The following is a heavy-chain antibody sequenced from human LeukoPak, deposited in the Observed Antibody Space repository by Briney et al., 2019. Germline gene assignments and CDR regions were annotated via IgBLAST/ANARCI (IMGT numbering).Heavy chain of an antibody. D-gene: IGHD3-3*01. CDR3: ARAHPLTIRSLDY. V-gene: IGHV3-21*01. J-gene: IGHJ4*02. Sequence: GGSLRLSCAASGFTFSNAWMSWVRQAPGKGLEWVSSISSSSSYIYYADSVKGRFTISRDNAKNSLYLQMNSLRAEDTAVYYCARAHPLTIRSLDYWGRGTLVTVSS. CDR2: ISSSSSYI. CDR1: GFTFSNAW.